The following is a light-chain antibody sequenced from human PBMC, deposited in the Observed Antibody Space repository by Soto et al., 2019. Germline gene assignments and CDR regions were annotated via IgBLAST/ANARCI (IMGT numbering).Light chain of an antibody. CDR3: QQCGSSPS. Sequence: EIVLTQSPGPLSLSPGERATLSCRASQSVSSSYLAWYQQKPGQATRLLIYDTSSRATGIPDRFSGSGSGTVFTLAISRLEPEDFAVYYCQQCGSSPSFGQGTKVELK. CDR1: QSVSSSY. V-gene: IGKV3-20*01. J-gene: IGKJ1*01. CDR2: DTS.